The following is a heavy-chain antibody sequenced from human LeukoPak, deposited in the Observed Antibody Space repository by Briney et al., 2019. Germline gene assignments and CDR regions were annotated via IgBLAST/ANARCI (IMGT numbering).Heavy chain of an antibody. CDR3: AELGITMIGGV. J-gene: IGHJ6*04. CDR1: GFIFSSYW. V-gene: IGHV3-48*04. Sequence: GGSLRLSCAASGFIFSSYWMSWIRQAPGKGLEWISYITSSSSIIYYADSVKGRFTISRDNAKNSVYLQMNSLRAEDTAVYYCAELGITMIGGVWGKGTTVTISS. CDR2: ITSSSSII. D-gene: IGHD3-10*02.